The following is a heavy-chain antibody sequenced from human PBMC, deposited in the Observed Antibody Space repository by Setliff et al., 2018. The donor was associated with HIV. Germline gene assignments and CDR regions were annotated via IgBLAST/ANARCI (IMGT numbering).Heavy chain of an antibody. Sequence: GGSLRLSCAASGFTFSHYGMHWVRRAPGKGLEWVSSISSTGTFIYYADSMKGRFTISRDNAKNTLYLQMNSLRAEDTAVYYCARARGYCGGDCYIDYWGQGTLVTVSS. CDR3: ARARGYCGGDCYIDY. V-gene: IGHV3-21*01. CDR1: GFTFSHYG. CDR2: ISSTGTFI. D-gene: IGHD2-21*02. J-gene: IGHJ4*02.